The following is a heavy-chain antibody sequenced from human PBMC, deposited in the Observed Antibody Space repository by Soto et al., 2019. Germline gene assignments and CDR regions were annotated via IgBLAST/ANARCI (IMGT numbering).Heavy chain of an antibody. CDR3: AIAVAQLDAFDI. CDR1: GYTFTSYY. J-gene: IGHJ3*02. D-gene: IGHD6-19*01. CDR2: INPSGGST. Sequence: QVQLVQSGAEVKKPGASVKVSCKASGYTFTSYYMHWVRQAPGQGLEWMGIINPSGGSTSYAQKFQSRVTMTRDTSTSTVYMELSSLRSEDTAVYYCAIAVAQLDAFDIWGQGTMVTVSS. V-gene: IGHV1-46*03.